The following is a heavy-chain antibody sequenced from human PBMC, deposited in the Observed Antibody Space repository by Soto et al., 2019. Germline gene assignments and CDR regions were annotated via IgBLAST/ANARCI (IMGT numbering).Heavy chain of an antibody. D-gene: IGHD6-13*01. CDR2: TYYRSKWYY. J-gene: IGHJ4*02. CDR1: GDSLSSNTAA. Sequence: SQTLSLTCAISGDSLSSNTAAWSWIRQSPSRGLEWLGRTYYRSKWYYDYAASVTSRITINPDTSKNQFSLQLNSVTPEDTAVYYCARGSYTSTWYWGQGTLVTVS. V-gene: IGHV6-1*01. CDR3: ARGSYTSTWY.